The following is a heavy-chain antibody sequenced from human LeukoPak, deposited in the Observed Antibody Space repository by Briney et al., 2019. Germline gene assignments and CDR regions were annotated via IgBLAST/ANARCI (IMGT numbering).Heavy chain of an antibody. CDR1: GFTFNSH. D-gene: IGHD4-17*01. CDR2: ISYDGSNK. V-gene: IGHV3-30*04. J-gene: IGHJ4*02. Sequence: PGWSLRLSCADSGFTFNSHMHWVRQAPGEGLEWVAAISYDGSNKKYGDSVKGRFTISSDNSKNTLYLQMNSLRPEDTAVYYCARQSSVTRSGLDSWGQGTLVTVSS. CDR3: ARQSSVTRSGLDS.